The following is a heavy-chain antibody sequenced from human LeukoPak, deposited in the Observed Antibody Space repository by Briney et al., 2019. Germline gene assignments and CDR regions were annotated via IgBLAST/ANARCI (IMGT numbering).Heavy chain of an antibody. Sequence: GGSLRLSCAASGFTVSSNYMSWVRQAPGKGLEWVSVIYSGGSTYYADSVKGRFTISRDNSKNTLYLQMNSLRAEDTAVYYCAKGNRYDFWSGSGVRIYYFDYWGQGTLVTVSS. D-gene: IGHD3-3*01. CDR2: IYSGGST. CDR3: AKGNRYDFWSGSGVRIYYFDY. J-gene: IGHJ4*02. V-gene: IGHV3-53*01. CDR1: GFTVSSNY.